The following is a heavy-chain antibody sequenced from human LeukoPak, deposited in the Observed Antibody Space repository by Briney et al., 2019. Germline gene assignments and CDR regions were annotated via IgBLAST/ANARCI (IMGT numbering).Heavy chain of an antibody. V-gene: IGHV4-4*07. CDR3: ARAAGLATMVRGPGDY. D-gene: IGHD3-10*01. CDR1: GGSISSYY. J-gene: IGHJ4*02. CDR2: IYTSGST. Sequence: SETLSLTCTVSGGSISSYYWSWIRQPAGKGLEWIGRIYTSGSTNYNPSLKSRVTMSVDTSKNQFSLKLSSVTAADTAVYYWARAAGLATMVRGPGDYWGQGTLVTVSS.